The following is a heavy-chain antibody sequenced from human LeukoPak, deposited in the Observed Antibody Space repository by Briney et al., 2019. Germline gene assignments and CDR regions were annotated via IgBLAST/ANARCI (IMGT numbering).Heavy chain of an antibody. J-gene: IGHJ4*02. D-gene: IGHD2-15*01. Sequence: GGSLRLTCAASGFTFSSYDLHWVRQAPGKGLERVSAICTACGTYDPGSVKGRFTISRENAKNSLYLQMNSLRAGDTAVYYCARPKCSGGSCYFDYWGQGTLVTVSS. CDR2: ICTACGT. V-gene: IGHV3-13*01. CDR1: GFTFSSYD. CDR3: ARPKCSGGSCYFDY.